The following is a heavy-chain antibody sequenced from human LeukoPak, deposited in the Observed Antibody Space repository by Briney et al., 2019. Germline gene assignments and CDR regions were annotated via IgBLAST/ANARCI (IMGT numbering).Heavy chain of an antibody. V-gene: IGHV1-18*01. CDR2: ISAYNGNT. CDR1: GYTFTSYG. D-gene: IGHD3-10*01. J-gene: IGHJ6*02. CDR3: ARDQTYYYGSGSSNYYYYYGMDV. Sequence: ASVKVSCKASGYTFTSYGISWVRQAPGQGLEWMGWISAYNGNTNYAQKPQGRVTMTTDTSTSTAYMELRSLRSDDTAVYYCARDQTYYYGSGSSNYYYYYGMDVWGQGTTVTVSS.